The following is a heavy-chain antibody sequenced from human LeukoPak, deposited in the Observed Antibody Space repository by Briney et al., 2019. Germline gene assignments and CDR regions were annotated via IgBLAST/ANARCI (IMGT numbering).Heavy chain of an antibody. Sequence: SETLSLTCTVSGYSVSSGYFWGWIRQPPGKRLEWIGNMYHTGTTYYNPSLKSRVTITIDTSKNQFSLKLRSVTAADMAVYYCVSPKTNGWFDSWGQGSLVTVSS. J-gene: IGHJ5*01. CDR3: VSPKTNGWFDS. CDR2: MYHTGTT. D-gene: IGHD2-8*01. CDR1: GYSVSSGYF. V-gene: IGHV4-38-2*02.